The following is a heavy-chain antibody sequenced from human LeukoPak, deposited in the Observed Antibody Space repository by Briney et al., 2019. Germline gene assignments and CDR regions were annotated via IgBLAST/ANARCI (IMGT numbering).Heavy chain of an antibody. D-gene: IGHD6-6*01. Sequence: ASVKVSCKASGYTFTGYYMHWVRQAPGQGLEWMGRINPNSGGTNYAQKFQGRVTMTRDTSISTAYMELSRLRSDDTAVYYCARDKAWVAARPESFYYGMDVWGQGTTVTVSS. CDR1: GYTFTGYY. CDR2: INPNSGGT. J-gene: IGHJ6*02. V-gene: IGHV1-2*06. CDR3: ARDKAWVAARPESFYYGMDV.